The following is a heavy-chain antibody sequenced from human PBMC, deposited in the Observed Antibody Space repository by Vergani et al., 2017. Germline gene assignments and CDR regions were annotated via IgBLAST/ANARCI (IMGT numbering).Heavy chain of an antibody. CDR3: AKEEGYYDSSGYYPGWYFDL. Sequence: QVQLVESGGGVVQPGGSLRLSCAASGFTFSSYGMHWVRQAPGKGLVWVAFIRYDGSNKYYADSVKGRFTISRDNSKNTLYLQMNSLRAEDTAVYYCAKEEGYYDSSGYYPGWYFDLWGRGTLVTVSS. D-gene: IGHD3-22*01. J-gene: IGHJ2*01. V-gene: IGHV3-30*02. CDR1: GFTFSSYG. CDR2: IRYDGSNK.